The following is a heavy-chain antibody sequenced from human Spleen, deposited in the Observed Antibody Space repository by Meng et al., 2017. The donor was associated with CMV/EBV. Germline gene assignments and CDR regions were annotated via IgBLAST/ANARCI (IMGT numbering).Heavy chain of an antibody. CDR1: GGSFNGYY. J-gene: IGHJ4*02. CDR3: AIFRSPYYYDSSGYQRREGRYFDY. Sequence: SETLSLTFAVYGGSFNGYYWSWIRQPPGKGLEWIGEINHSGSTNYNPSLRSRVTISADTSKNQFSLKLSSVTAADTAVYYCAIFRSPYYYDSSGYQRREGRYFDYWGQGTLVTVSS. D-gene: IGHD3-22*01. CDR2: INHSGST. V-gene: IGHV4-34*01.